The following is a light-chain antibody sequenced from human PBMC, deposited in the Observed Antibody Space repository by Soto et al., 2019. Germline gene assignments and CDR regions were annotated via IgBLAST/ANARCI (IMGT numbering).Light chain of an antibody. CDR3: QQYHTYPLT. CDR2: DAS. V-gene: IGKV1-16*02. J-gene: IGKJ4*01. Sequence: DIQMTQSPSSLSASVGDRVTITCRASQVISNHLAWFQQKPGKAPKSLIYDASTLHSGVPSKFSGSGSGADFSLTISSLQPEDLGTYYCQQYHTYPLTVAGGTKVEIK. CDR1: QVISNH.